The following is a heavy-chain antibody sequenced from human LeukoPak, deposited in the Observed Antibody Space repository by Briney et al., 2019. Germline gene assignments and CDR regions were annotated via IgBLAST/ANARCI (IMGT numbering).Heavy chain of an antibody. CDR3: ARAPYGVGYTAERDY. CDR1: GFTFSSYW. J-gene: IGHJ4*02. Sequence: GGSLRLSCAASGFTFSSYWMSWVRQAPGKGLEWVANIKQDGSEKYYVDSVKGRFTISGDNAKNSLYLQMNSLRAEDTAVYYCARAPYGVGYTAERDYWGQGTLVTVSS. D-gene: IGHD3-16*02. CDR2: IKQDGSEK. V-gene: IGHV3-7*02.